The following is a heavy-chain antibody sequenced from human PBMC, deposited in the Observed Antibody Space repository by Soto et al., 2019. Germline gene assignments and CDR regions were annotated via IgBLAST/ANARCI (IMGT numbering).Heavy chain of an antibody. CDR2: INAGNGNT. CDR3: ASGSIDTIFAGYYYYYGMDV. Sequence: ASVKFSCKASGYTFTSYAMHWVRQAPGQRLEWMGWINAGNGNTKYSQKFQGRVTITRDTSASTAYMELSSLRSEDTAVYYCASGSIDTIFAGYYYYYGMDVWCQGTTVTVSS. D-gene: IGHD3-3*01. J-gene: IGHJ6*02. V-gene: IGHV1-3*01. CDR1: GYTFTSYA.